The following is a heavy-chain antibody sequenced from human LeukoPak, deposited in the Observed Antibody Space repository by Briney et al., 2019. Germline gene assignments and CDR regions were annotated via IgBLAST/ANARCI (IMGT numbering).Heavy chain of an antibody. CDR3: ARGEPAASAFDI. J-gene: IGHJ3*02. CDR1: GFTFDDYG. CDR2: INWNGGST. D-gene: IGHD2-2*01. Sequence: GGSLRLSCAASGFTFDDYGMSWVRQAPGKGLEWVSGINWNGGSTGYADSVRGRFTISRDNAKNSLYLQMNSLRAEDTALYYCARGEPAASAFDIWGQGTMVTVSS. V-gene: IGHV3-20*04.